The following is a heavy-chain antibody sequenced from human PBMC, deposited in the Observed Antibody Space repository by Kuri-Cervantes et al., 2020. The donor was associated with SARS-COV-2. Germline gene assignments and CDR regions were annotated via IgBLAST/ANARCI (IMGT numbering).Heavy chain of an antibody. CDR3: ATARFQWELLPLSS. V-gene: IGHV1-24*01. CDR1: GYTLTELS. CDR2: FDPEDGET. Sequence: ASVQVSCKVSGYTLTELSMHWVRQAPGKGLEWMGGFDPEDGETIYAQKFQGRVTMTEDTSTDTAHMELSSLRSEDTAVYYCATARFQWELLPLSSWGQGTLVTVSS. J-gene: IGHJ5*02. D-gene: IGHD1-26*01.